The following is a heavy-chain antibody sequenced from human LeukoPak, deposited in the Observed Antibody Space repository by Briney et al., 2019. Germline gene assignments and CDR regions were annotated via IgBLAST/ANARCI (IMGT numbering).Heavy chain of an antibody. CDR3: AIDPNWGTHS. CDR1: GFTFSTYT. D-gene: IGHD7-27*01. J-gene: IGHJ4*02. Sequence: GGSLRLSCAASGFTFSTYTMYWVRHPPGKRLEWVSIIGNNGGGVHYADSVRGRFTISRDNSKNALYLQMNSLRVEDTAVYYCAIDPNWGTHSWGQGVLVTVSS. V-gene: IGHV3-23*01. CDR2: IGNNGGGV.